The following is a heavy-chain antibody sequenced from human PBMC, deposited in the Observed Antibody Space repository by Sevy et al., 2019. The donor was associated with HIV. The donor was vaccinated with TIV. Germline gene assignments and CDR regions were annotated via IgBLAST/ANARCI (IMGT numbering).Heavy chain of an antibody. Sequence: SETLSLTCTVSGGSIRSDIYYWSWIRQPPGMGLEWIGYIFYSGTTYYNPSLKSRVTMSVDTSKSQFSLKLSSVTAADTAVYYCVRYYDSSSYFDSWGQRTLVTDSS. V-gene: IGHV4-30-4*01. CDR3: VRYYDSSSYFDS. D-gene: IGHD3-22*01. CDR2: IFYSGTT. CDR1: GGSIRSDIYY. J-gene: IGHJ4*02.